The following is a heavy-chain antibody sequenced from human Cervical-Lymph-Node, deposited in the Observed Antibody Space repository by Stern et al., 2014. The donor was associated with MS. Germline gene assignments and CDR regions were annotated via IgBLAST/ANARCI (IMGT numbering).Heavy chain of an antibody. CDR2: VSPYNP. D-gene: IGHD3-22*01. CDR3: ARVTMINYFDY. J-gene: IGHJ4*02. CDR1: GYIFTSYR. Sequence: QVQLGQSGAEVKKPGSSVKVSCKASGYIFTSYRISWVRQAPGQGLEWMGWVSPYNPNYEQKFQGRITMTTDTSTSTAFMELRSLTSDDTAVYYCARVTMINYFDYWGQGALVTVSS. V-gene: IGHV1-18*04.